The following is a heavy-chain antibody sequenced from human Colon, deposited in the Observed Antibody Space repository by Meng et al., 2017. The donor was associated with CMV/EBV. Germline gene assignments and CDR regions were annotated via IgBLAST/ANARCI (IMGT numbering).Heavy chain of an antibody. J-gene: IGHJ5*02. CDR3: AREGSPSWGFDP. Sequence: GSLRLSCPVSGGSIIGHYWNWIRQAPGKGLEWIGYIYSDGATHYNPSLKSRVTISVDTAKNQFSLKLSSVTAADTAVYYCAREGSPSWGFDPWGQGTLVTVSS. CDR1: GGSIIGHY. D-gene: IGHD6-6*01. V-gene: IGHV4-59*11. CDR2: IYSDGAT.